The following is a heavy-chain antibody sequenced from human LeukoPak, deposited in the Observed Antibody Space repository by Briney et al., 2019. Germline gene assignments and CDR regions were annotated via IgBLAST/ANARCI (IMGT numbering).Heavy chain of an antibody. Sequence: SQTLSLTCAISGDSVSSNSAAWNWIRQSSSRGLEWLGRTYYRSKWYNDYAVSVKSRITINPDTSKDQFSLQLNSVTPEDTAVYYCARAPIAVAGPGASRWFDPWGQGTLVTVSS. CDR1: GDSVSSNSAA. CDR3: ARAPIAVAGPGASRWFDP. J-gene: IGHJ5*02. D-gene: IGHD6-19*01. V-gene: IGHV6-1*01. CDR2: TYYRSKWYN.